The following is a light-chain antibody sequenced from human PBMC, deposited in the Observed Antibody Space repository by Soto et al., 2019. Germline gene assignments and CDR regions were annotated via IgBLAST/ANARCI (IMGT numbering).Light chain of an antibody. V-gene: IGLV2-14*01. Sequence: QSALTQPASMSGSPGQSITISCTGTSSDVGGYNYVSWYQQHPGKAPKLMIYDVSNRPSGVPNRFSGSKSGNTASLTISGLQAEDEADYYCSSYTSSSTRGVFGGGTKLTVL. J-gene: IGLJ2*01. CDR3: SSYTSSSTRGV. CDR1: SSDVGGYNY. CDR2: DVS.